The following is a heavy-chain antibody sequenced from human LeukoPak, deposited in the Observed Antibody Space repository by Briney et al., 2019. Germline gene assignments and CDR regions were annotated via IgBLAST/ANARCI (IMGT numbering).Heavy chain of an antibody. J-gene: IGHJ4*02. CDR1: GGSISSVDYF. CDR3: AWYYDMLTGYFDF. V-gene: IGHV4-30-4*01. D-gene: IGHD3-9*01. CDR2: IYFSGCT. Sequence: SQTLSLTCTVYGGSISSVDYFRNWIRQPPGKGLEWIGYIYFSGCTYYNPSLKTRVTVSVDTSKNQSSLKLSSVTAAVTAVDYCAWYYDMLTGYFDFWGQGTLVTVSS.